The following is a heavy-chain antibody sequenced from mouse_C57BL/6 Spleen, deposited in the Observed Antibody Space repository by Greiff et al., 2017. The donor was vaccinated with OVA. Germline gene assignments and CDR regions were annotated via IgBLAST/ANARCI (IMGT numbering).Heavy chain of an antibody. V-gene: IGHV1-54*01. CDR3: ARSDYERAWFAY. J-gene: IGHJ3*01. Sequence: VQLQQSGAELVRPGTSVKVSCKASGYAFTNYLIEWVKQRPGQGLEWIGVINPGSGGTNYNEKFKGKATLTAYKSSSTAYMQLSSLTSEDSAVYFCARSDYERAWFAYWGQGTLVTVSA. CDR2: INPGSGGT. D-gene: IGHD2-4*01. CDR1: GYAFTNYL.